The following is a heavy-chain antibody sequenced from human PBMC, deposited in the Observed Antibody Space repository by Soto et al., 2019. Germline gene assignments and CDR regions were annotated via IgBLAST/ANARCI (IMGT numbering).Heavy chain of an antibody. CDR1: GGSVSSGSYY. CDR3: ARDQSDFWSGSIKRGNWFDP. J-gene: IGHJ5*02. D-gene: IGHD3-3*01. CDR2: IYYSGST. Sequence: SETLSLTCTVSGGSVSSGSYYWSWIRQPPGKGLEWIGYIYYSGSTNYNPSLKSRVTISADTSKYQVSLKLSSVTAADTAVYYCARDQSDFWSGSIKRGNWFDPWGQGILVTVSS. V-gene: IGHV4-61*01.